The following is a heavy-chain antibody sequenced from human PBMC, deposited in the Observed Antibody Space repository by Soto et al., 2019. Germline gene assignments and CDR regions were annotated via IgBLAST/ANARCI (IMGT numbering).Heavy chain of an antibody. Sequence: PSETLCVTCTVAGGSIISISSNRARNRKPPGRGLEWIGGIHYSGSTNYNPSLKSRVTISVDTSKIQFSLKLSSVTAADTAVYYCAREGSIAARQGLSWGYYYYGMDVWGQGTTVTVSS. CDR3: AREGSIAARQGLSWGYYYYGMDV. V-gene: IGHV4-39*07. CDR1: GGSIISISSN. D-gene: IGHD6-6*01. J-gene: IGHJ6*02. CDR2: IHYSGST.